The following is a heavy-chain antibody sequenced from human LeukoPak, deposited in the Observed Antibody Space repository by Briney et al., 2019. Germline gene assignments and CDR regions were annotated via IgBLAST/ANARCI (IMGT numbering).Heavy chain of an antibody. CDR2: ISWNAGST. CDR1: GFTFDDYA. CDR3: AKGGGGGYSYGYGQLDY. V-gene: IGHV3-43D*04. D-gene: IGHD5-18*01. Sequence: PGGSLRLSCAASGFTFDDYAMHWVRQAPGKGLEWVSGISWNAGSTYYADSAKGRFTISRDNSKNSLYLHMNSLRAEDTAMYYWAKGGGGGYSYGYGQLDYWGQGTLVTVSS. J-gene: IGHJ4*02.